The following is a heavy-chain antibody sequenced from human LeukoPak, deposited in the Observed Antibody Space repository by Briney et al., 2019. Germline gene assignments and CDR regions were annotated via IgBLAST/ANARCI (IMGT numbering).Heavy chain of an antibody. D-gene: IGHD5-12*01. V-gene: IGHV3-7*01. J-gene: IGHJ6*02. CDR1: GFTFSSYW. CDR3: ARVATIILRPHYYYGMDV. Sequence: GESLRLSCAASGFTFSSYWMSWVRQAPGKGLEWVANIKQDGSEKYYVDSVKGRFTISRDNAKNSLYLQMNSLRAEDTAVYYCARVATIILRPHYYYGMDVWGQGTTVTASS. CDR2: IKQDGSEK.